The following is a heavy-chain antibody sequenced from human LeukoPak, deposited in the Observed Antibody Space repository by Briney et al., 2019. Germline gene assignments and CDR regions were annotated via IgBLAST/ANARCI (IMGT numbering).Heavy chain of an antibody. CDR3: ARSPGGNARTWLDY. CDR2: TNGATGNT. V-gene: IGHV1-3*01. D-gene: IGHD4-23*01. J-gene: IGHJ4*02. Sequence: ASVKVSCKSSGYTFTNYALHWVRQAPGQRLEWMGWTNGATGNTRFSQDFQGRLTITIDTSASIGYMELSSLTSDDTAVYYCARSPGGNARTWLDYWGQGTLVTVSS. CDR1: GYTFTNYA.